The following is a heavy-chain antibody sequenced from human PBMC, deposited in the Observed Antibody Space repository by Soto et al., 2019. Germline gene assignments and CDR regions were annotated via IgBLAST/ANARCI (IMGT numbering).Heavy chain of an antibody. CDR2: ISAYNGNT. CDR3: ARDRGYYDFWSGYWTFFGMDV. Sequence: QVQLVQSGAEVKKPGASVKVSCKASGYTFTSYGISWVRQAPGQGLEWMGWISAYNGNTNYAQKIQGRVTMTTDTSTSTAYMELRSLRSDDTAVYYCARDRGYYDFWSGYWTFFGMDVWGQGTTVTVSS. J-gene: IGHJ6*02. CDR1: GYTFTSYG. D-gene: IGHD3-3*01. V-gene: IGHV1-18*04.